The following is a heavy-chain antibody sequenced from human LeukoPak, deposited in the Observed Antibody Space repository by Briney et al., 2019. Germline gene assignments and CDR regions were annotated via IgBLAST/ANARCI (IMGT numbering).Heavy chain of an antibody. V-gene: IGHV3-9*01. CDR3: VKEPSSNWYGDDAFDL. CDR2: ITWNTNSM. D-gene: IGHD6-13*01. Sequence: PGGSLRLSCAASGFIFDDYAMHWVRQPPGKGLEWVAGITWNTNSMGYADSVKGRFTISRDNAKNSLYLEMDRLRVEDTALDYCVKEPSSNWYGDDAFDLWGQGTMVTVSS. J-gene: IGHJ3*01. CDR1: GFIFDDYA.